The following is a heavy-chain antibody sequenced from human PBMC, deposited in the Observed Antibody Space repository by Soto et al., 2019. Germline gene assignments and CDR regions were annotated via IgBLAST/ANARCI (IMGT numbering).Heavy chain of an antibody. CDR1: GFTFSDYS. Sequence: EVQVVESGGGLVKPGGSLRLSCAASGFTFSDYSMNWVRQGPGKGLEWVPSISTISTHIYYADSLKGRFTISRDNVKNSLYLQMNSLRAEDTAVYYCARGTTTVQREDRLDYWGQGTLVTVSS. CDR3: ARGTTTVQREDRLDY. CDR2: ISTISTHI. J-gene: IGHJ4*02. V-gene: IGHV3-21*01. D-gene: IGHD1-26*01.